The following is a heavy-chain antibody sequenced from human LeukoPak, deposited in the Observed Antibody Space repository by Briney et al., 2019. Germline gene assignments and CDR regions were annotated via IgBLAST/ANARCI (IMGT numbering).Heavy chain of an antibody. V-gene: IGHV3-23*01. CDR1: GSTFSSNS. CDR2: ITGSGGST. Sequence: GGSLRLSCAASGSTFSSNSMNWVRQAPGKGLEWVSAITGSGGSTYYADSVKGRFTISRDNSKNTLYLQMNSLRVEDTAVYYCANIVVVTNSAFDIWGQGTMVTVSS. CDR3: ANIVVVTNSAFDI. J-gene: IGHJ3*02. D-gene: IGHD2-21*02.